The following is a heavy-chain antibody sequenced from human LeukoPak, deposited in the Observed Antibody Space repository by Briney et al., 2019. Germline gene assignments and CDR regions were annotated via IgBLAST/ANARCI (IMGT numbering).Heavy chain of an antibody. J-gene: IGHJ4*02. D-gene: IGHD3-16*02. Sequence: GGSLRLSCAASGFTFSSSAMSWVRQAPGKGLEWVSSISGSGSGGSTYYADSVKGRFTISRDNSRNTLYLQMNSLRAEDTAVYYCAKEGGYGELSSYFDYWGQGTLVTVSS. CDR1: GFTFSSSA. V-gene: IGHV3-23*01. CDR3: AKEGGYGELSSYFDY. CDR2: ISGSGSGGST.